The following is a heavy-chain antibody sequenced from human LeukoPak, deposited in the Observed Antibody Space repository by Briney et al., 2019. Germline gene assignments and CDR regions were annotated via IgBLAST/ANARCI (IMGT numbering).Heavy chain of an antibody. D-gene: IGHD5-24*01. J-gene: IGHJ6*03. Sequence: SQTLSLTCTVSGGSISSGSYYWSWIRQPAGKGLEWIGRIYTSGSTNYNPSLKSRVTISVDTSKNQFSLKLSSVTAADTAVYYCARARWLYYMDVWGKGTTVTVSS. CDR1: GGSISSGSYY. CDR3: ARARWLYYMDV. CDR2: IYTSGST. V-gene: IGHV4-61*02.